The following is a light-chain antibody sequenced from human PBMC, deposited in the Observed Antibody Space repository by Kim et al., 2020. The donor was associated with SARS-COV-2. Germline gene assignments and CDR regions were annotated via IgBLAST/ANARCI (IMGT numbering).Light chain of an antibody. V-gene: IGLV6-57*01. Sequence: GTTVTISCTRSSGSIASNFVQWYQQRPGSSPTTVIYEDNQRPSGVPDRFSGSIDSSSNSASLTISGLKTEDEADYCCQSYDSSNQVFGGGTKLTVL. CDR1: SGSIASNF. J-gene: IGLJ3*02. CDR3: QSYDSSNQV. CDR2: EDN.